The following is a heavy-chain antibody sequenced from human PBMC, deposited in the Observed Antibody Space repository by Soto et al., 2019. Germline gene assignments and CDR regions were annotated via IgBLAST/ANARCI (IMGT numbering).Heavy chain of an antibody. CDR1: GFTFSSYG. Sequence: GGSLRLSCAASGFTFSSYGMHWVRQAPGKGLEWVAVISYDGSNKYYADSVKGRFTISRDNSKNTLYLQMNSLRAEDTAVYYCAKSQGRDNSYGHYYYYYGMDVWGQGTTVTVS. CDR3: AKSQGRDNSYGHYYYYYGMDV. D-gene: IGHD5-18*01. J-gene: IGHJ6*02. CDR2: ISYDGSNK. V-gene: IGHV3-30*18.